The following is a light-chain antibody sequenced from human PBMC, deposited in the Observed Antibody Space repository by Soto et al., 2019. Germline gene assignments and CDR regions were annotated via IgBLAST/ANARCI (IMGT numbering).Light chain of an antibody. J-gene: IGKJ4*01. Sequence: EIVMTQSPATLSVSPGERATLSCRASQSVSSNLAWYQQKPGQAPRLLIYGASTRATGVPARFSGSGSGTELTLTISSLEPEDFAVYYCQQFSSYPLTFGGGTKVEIK. CDR3: QQFSSYPLT. CDR1: QSVSSN. CDR2: GAS. V-gene: IGKV3-15*01.